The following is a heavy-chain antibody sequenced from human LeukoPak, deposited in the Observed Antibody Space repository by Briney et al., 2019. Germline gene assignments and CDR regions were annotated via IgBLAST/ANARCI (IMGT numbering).Heavy chain of an antibody. CDR3: ARRGGTTGSYGANYYYYYGMDV. J-gene: IGHJ6*02. V-gene: IGHV1-2*02. CDR1: GYTFTGYY. D-gene: IGHD3-10*01. Sequence: WASVKVSCKASGYTFTGYYMHWVRRAPGQGLEWMGWINPNSGGTNYAQKFQGRVTMTRDTSISTAYMELSRLRSDDTAVYYCARRGGTTGSYGANYYYYYGMDVWGQGTTVTVSS. CDR2: INPNSGGT.